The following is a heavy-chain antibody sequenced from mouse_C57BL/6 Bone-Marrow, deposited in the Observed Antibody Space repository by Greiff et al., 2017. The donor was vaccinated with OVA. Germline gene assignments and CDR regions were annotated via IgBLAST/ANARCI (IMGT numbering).Heavy chain of an antibody. CDR2: ISYDGSN. V-gene: IGHV3-6*01. CDR3: ARVVPPWYFDV. Sequence: EVKLEESGPGLVKPSQSLSLTCSVTGYSITSGYYWNWIRQFPGNKLEWMGYISYDGSNNYNPSLKNRISITRDTSKNTFFLKLNSVTTEDTATYYCARVVPPWYFDVWGTGTTVTVSS. D-gene: IGHD2-12*01. J-gene: IGHJ1*03. CDR1: GYSITSGYY.